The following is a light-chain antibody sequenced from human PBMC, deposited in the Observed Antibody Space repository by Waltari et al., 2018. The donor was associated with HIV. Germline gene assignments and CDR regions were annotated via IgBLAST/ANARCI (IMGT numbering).Light chain of an antibody. CDR1: QTIFYSSKNKNY. J-gene: IGKJ1*01. Sequence: DIVMTLSPDSLALSLCEGATINCKSSQTIFYSSKNKNYLAWYQQKPWQTPKLLIYWASTRYSGVPDRFSGSGSGTDFTLTISNLQSEDVAIYFCQQYYSNPPTFGQGTKVEVK. V-gene: IGKV4-1*01. CDR3: QQYYSNPPT. CDR2: WAS.